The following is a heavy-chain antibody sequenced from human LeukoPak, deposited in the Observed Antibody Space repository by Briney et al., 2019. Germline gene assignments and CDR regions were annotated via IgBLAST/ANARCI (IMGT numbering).Heavy chain of an antibody. Sequence: GALVKVSCKASGYTFTSYGISWVRQAPGQGLEWMGWISAYNGNTNYAQKLQGRVTMTTDTSTSTAYMELRSLRSDDTAVYYCTAHEYYYDSSGYYPYWGQGTLVTVSS. D-gene: IGHD3-22*01. CDR3: TAHEYYYDSSGYYPY. V-gene: IGHV1-18*01. CDR2: ISAYNGNT. J-gene: IGHJ4*02. CDR1: GYTFTSYG.